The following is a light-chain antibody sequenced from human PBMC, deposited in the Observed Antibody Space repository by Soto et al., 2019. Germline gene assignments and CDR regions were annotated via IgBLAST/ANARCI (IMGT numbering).Light chain of an antibody. V-gene: IGKV3-11*01. CDR2: DAS. CDR3: QQRISSPFT. CDR1: QNVSNNY. J-gene: IGKJ5*01. Sequence: EIVLTQSPGILSLWPRERATRSFMFSQNVSNNYLGWYQQKPGQAPRLLIYDASNRAAGIPARFSGSGFGTDFSLTINNLEPEDFAVYYCQQRISSPFTSGQGKRPE.